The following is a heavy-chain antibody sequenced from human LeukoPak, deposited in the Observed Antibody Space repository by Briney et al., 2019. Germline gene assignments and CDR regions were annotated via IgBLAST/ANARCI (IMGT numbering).Heavy chain of an antibody. CDR2: IYYSGST. Sequence: PSETLSLTCTVSGGSVSSGSYYWSWIRQPPGKGLEWIGYIYYSGSTTYNPSLKSRVTISVDTSKNQFSLRLSSVTAADTAVYYCARGGWSLDYWGQGTLVTVSS. D-gene: IGHD6-19*01. CDR1: GGSVSSGSYY. J-gene: IGHJ4*02. CDR3: ARGGWSLDY. V-gene: IGHV4-61*01.